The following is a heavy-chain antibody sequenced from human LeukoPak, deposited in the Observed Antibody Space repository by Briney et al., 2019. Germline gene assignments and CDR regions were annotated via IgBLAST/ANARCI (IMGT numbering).Heavy chain of an antibody. CDR2: ISGCGDST. J-gene: IGHJ4*02. D-gene: IGHD3-10*01. CDR3: AKASRLLHGSGSYPGYFDY. CDR1: GFTFSSYA. Sequence: PPGGSLRLSCAASGFTFSSYAMSWVRQAPGKGLEWVSSISGCGDSTYYADSVKGRFTISRDNSKNTLYLQMNSLRAEDTAVYYCAKASRLLHGSGSYPGYFDYWGQGTLVTVSS. V-gene: IGHV3-23*01.